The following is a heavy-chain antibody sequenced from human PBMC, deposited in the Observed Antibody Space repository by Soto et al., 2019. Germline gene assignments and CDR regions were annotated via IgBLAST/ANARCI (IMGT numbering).Heavy chain of an antibody. Sequence: ASVKVSCKASGYTFTNNVIHWLRQAPGQTLEWMGWIHTAKGNTKYSQKFEARVTLTRDTAASTAYMELNSLRSDDTAVYYCARGKGMEENYYYYGLDIWGQGTTVTVSS. CDR3: ARGKGMEENYYYYGLDI. D-gene: IGHD1-1*01. CDR2: IHTAKGNT. CDR1: GYTFTNNV. V-gene: IGHV1-3*04. J-gene: IGHJ6*02.